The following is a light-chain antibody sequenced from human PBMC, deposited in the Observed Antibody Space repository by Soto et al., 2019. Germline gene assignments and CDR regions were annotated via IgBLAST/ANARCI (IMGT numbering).Light chain of an antibody. V-gene: IGKV1-13*02. CDR2: DAS. CDR3: QQFNSYPLT. CDR1: QVISSA. Sequence: ALPLTQSPSSLSASVGDRVTITCRASQVISSALAWYQQKPGKAHKLLIYDASSLESGVPSRFSGSGSWTDFTLTISSLQPEDFATYYCQQFNSYPLTFGGGTKVEIK. J-gene: IGKJ4*01.